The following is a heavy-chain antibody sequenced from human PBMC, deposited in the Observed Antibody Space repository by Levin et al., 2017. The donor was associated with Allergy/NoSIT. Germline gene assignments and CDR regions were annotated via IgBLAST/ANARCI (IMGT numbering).Heavy chain of an antibody. Sequence: SGGSLRLSCAASGFTFSSYAMSWVRQAPGKGLEWVSAISGSGGSTYYADSVKGRFTISRDNSKNTLYLQMNSLRAEDTAVYYCAKGQDYYGSGSYPPDYWGQGTLVTVSS. CDR1: GFTFSSYA. J-gene: IGHJ4*02. V-gene: IGHV3-23*01. D-gene: IGHD3-10*01. CDR3: AKGQDYYGSGSYPPDY. CDR2: ISGSGGST.